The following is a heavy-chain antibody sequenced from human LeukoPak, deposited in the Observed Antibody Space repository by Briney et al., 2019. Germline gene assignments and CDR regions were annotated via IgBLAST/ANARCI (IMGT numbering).Heavy chain of an antibody. CDR3: AKDSCSSTSCYRGVDY. J-gene: IGHJ4*02. CDR2: ISGSGGST. Sequence: GSLRLSCAASGFTFNSYAMSWVRQAPGKGLEWVSGISGSGGSTYYADSVKGRFTISRDNSNNTLYLQMNSLRAEDTAVYYCAKDSCSSTSCYRGVDYWGQGTLVAVSS. V-gene: IGHV3-23*01. CDR1: GFTFNSYA. D-gene: IGHD2-2*01.